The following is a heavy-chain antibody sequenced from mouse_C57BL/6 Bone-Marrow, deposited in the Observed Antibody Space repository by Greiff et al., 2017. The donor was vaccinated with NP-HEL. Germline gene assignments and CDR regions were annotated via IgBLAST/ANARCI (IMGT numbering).Heavy chain of an antibody. V-gene: IGHV2-3*01. J-gene: IGHJ3*01. CDR3: AKDVYYSNYGWAWFAY. D-gene: IGHD2-5*01. Sequence: QVQLQQSGPGLVAPSQSLSITCTVSGFSLTSYGVSWVRQPPGKGLEWLGVIWGDGSTNYHSALISRLSISKDHSKSQVISKLNRLKTDDTDTYDCAKDVYYSNYGWAWFAYWGQGTLVTVSA. CDR1: GFSLTSYG. CDR2: IWGDGST.